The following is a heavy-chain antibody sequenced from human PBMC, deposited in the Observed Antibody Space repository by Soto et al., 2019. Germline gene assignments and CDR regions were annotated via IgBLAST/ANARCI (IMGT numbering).Heavy chain of an antibody. CDR2: IYYSGST. CDR1: CGSVSSGSYY. Sequence: SETLSLTCTVSCGSVSSGSYYWSWIRQPPGKGLEWIGYIYYSGSTNYNPSLKSRVTMSVDTSTNQFSLKLSSVTAADTAVYYCATEAAASWFDPWGQGTLVTVSS. CDR3: ATEAAASWFDP. J-gene: IGHJ5*02. V-gene: IGHV4-61*01. D-gene: IGHD6-13*01.